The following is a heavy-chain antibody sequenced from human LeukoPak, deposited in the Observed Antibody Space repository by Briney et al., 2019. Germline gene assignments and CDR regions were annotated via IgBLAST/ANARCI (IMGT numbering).Heavy chain of an antibody. J-gene: IGHJ3*02. V-gene: IGHV3-53*01. Sequence: PGGSLRLSCAASGFTVSSNYMSWVRQAPGKGLEWVSVIYSGGSTYYADSVKGRFTISRDNSKNTLYLQMNSLRAEDTAVYYRAREARKQLVIWGQGTMVTVSS. D-gene: IGHD6-13*01. CDR3: AREARKQLVI. CDR2: IYSGGST. CDR1: GFTVSSNY.